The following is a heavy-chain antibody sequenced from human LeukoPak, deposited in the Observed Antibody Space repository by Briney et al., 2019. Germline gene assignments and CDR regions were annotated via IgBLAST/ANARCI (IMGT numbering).Heavy chain of an antibody. Sequence: GGALRLSFAASGFHFSSYSMNWGRPAPGKGLGWGSSINSSSSYIYYADSVKGRFTISRDNAKNSLYLQMNSLRAEDTAVYYCARDKTPPGFWSGYSDWFDPWGQGTLVTVSS. V-gene: IGHV3-21*01. CDR1: GFHFSSYS. D-gene: IGHD3-3*01. CDR3: ARDKTPPGFWSGYSDWFDP. J-gene: IGHJ5*02. CDR2: INSSSSYI.